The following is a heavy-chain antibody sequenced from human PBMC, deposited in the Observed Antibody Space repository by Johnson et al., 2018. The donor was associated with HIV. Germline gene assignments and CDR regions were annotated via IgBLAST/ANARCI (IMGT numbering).Heavy chain of an antibody. V-gene: IGHV3-15*01. CDR2: IKRKIEAEAT. Sequence: VQLVESGGVLVQPGGSLRLSCAASGFTFSSYWMSWVRQAPWKGLEWVGRIKRKIEAEATDYAAPVKGIFTISRDDSKNTLFLQMNSLRAEDTAVYYCARWSRDGYNYLNDAFDIWGQGTMVTVSS. CDR1: GFTFSSYW. CDR3: ARWSRDGYNYLNDAFDI. D-gene: IGHD5-24*01. J-gene: IGHJ3*02.